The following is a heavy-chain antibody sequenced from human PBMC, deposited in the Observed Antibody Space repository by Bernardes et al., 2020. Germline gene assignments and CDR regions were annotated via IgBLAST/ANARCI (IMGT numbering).Heavy chain of an antibody. V-gene: IGHV3-7*01. D-gene: IGHD2-8*01. Sequence: GGSLRLSCTTSGFAFSSYWMSWVRVVPGKGLEWVGSIKGDGSRQNYVDSVKGRFTISRDNAKNSLYLQMNNLRAEDTAVYYCASPNGGLSPWGQGTLVTVSS. J-gene: IGHJ5*02. CDR3: ASPNGGLSP. CDR1: GFAFSSYW. CDR2: IKGDGSRQ.